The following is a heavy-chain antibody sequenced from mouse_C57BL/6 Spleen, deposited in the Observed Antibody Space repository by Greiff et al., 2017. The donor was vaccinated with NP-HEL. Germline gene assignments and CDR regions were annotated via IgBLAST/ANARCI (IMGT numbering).Heavy chain of an antibody. CDR1: GYTFTDYY. Sequence: VQLQQSGPELVKPGASVKISCKASGYTFTDYYMNWVKQSHGKSLEWIGDINPNNGGTSYNQKFKGKATLTVDKSSSTAYMELRSLTSEDSAVYYCARSRVWSSFPYYFDYWGQGTTLTVSS. V-gene: IGHV1-26*01. CDR3: ARSRVWSSFPYYFDY. D-gene: IGHD2-10*02. CDR2: INPNNGGT. J-gene: IGHJ2*01.